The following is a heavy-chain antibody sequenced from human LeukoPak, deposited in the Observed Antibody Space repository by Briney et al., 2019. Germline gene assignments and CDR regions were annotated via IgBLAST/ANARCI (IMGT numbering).Heavy chain of an antibody. D-gene: IGHD2-2*02. V-gene: IGHV3-23*01. CDR3: AKDHLLCTSTSCYIDYFDS. J-gene: IGHJ4*02. CDR1: GFTFTNYA. CDR2: FTGRPGRT. Sequence: GGSLRLSCEPSGFTFTNYAMSWVRQAPGKGLGWVSAFTGRPGRTYYADSVRGRFTISRDTSTNTLFLEMSGLRVEDTAIYFCAKDHLLCTSTSCYIDYFDSWGLGTLVTVSS.